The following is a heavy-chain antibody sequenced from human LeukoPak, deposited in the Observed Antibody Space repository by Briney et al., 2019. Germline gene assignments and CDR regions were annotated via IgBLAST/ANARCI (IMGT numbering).Heavy chain of an antibody. CDR2: ISYDGSNK. Sequence: PGRSLRLSCAASGFTFSSYAMHWVRQAPGKGLEWVAVISYDGSNKYYADSVKGRFTISRDNSKNTLYLQMNSLRAEDTAVYYCARQGYCSSTSCYTAHSSSWHRRFDYWGQGTLVTVSS. V-gene: IGHV3-30-3*01. CDR1: GFTFSSYA. J-gene: IGHJ4*02. CDR3: ARQGYCSSTSCYTAHSSSWHRRFDY. D-gene: IGHD2-2*02.